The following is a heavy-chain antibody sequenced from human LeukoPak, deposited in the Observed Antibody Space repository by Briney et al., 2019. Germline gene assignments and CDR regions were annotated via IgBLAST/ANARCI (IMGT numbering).Heavy chain of an antibody. Sequence: GRSLRLSCAASGLTFSSYAMHWVRQAPGKGLEWVAVISYDGSNKYYADSVKGRFTISRDNSKNTLYLQMNSLRAEDTAVYYCATGITGHYYFDYWGQGTLVTVSS. CDR2: ISYDGSNK. CDR3: ATGITGHYYFDY. D-gene: IGHD1-20*01. J-gene: IGHJ4*02. V-gene: IGHV3-30*04. CDR1: GLTFSSYA.